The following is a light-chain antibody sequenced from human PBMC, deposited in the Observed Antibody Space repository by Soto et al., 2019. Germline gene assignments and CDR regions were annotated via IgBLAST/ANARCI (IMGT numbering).Light chain of an antibody. Sequence: EIVMTQSPATLSVSPGERATLSCRASQGASNNVAWYHQKPGQPPRLLIYGVFNRATGLPARFSGSGSGTDFTLTISSLQSEDFGIYYCQQYNYWPPFTFGQGTKLEIK. J-gene: IGKJ2*01. V-gene: IGKV3-15*01. CDR2: GVF. CDR3: QQYNYWPPFT. CDR1: QGASNN.